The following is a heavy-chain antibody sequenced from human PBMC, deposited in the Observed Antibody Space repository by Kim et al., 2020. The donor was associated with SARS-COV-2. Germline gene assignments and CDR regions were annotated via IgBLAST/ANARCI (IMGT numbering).Heavy chain of an antibody. V-gene: IGHV4-34*01. J-gene: IGHJ4*02. CDR1: GGSFSGYY. CDR2: INHSGST. D-gene: IGHD3-22*01. Sequence: SETLSLTCAVYGGSFSGYYWSWIRQPPGKGLEWIGEINHSGSTNYNPSLKSRVTISVDTSKNQFSLKLSSVTAADTAVYYCARGPTYYYDSSGYYYAHDDYWGQGTLVTVSS. CDR3: ARGPTYYYDSSGYYYAHDDY.